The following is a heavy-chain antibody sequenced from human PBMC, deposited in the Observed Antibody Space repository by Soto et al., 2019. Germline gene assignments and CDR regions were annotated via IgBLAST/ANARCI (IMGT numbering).Heavy chain of an antibody. CDR1: GFTFSSYA. CDR2: ISGSGGST. Sequence: GGSLRLSCAASGFTFSSYAMSWVRQAPGKGLEWVSAISGSGGSTYYADSVKGRFTISRDNSKNTLYLQMNSLRAEDTAVYYCAKNPQSSTVTSAYYFDDWGQGTLVTVSS. D-gene: IGHD4-17*01. J-gene: IGHJ4*02. V-gene: IGHV3-23*01. CDR3: AKNPQSSTVTSAYYFDD.